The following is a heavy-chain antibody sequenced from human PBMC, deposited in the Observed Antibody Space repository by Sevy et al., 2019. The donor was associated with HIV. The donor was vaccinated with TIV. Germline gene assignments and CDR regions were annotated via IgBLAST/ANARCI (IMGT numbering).Heavy chain of an antibody. J-gene: IGHJ5*02. CDR3: AGAFLSDFWSGSTIENNWFDP. V-gene: IGHV3-11*01. Sequence: GGSLRLSCAASGFIFNDYYMTWIRQAPGKGLEWISYISPGGDSIFYVDSVKGRFTISRDNAKNFLYLEMNSLTSEDTAVYYCAGAFLSDFWSGSTIENNWFDPWGQGTLVTVSS. CDR2: ISPGGDSI. D-gene: IGHD3-3*01. CDR1: GFIFNDYY.